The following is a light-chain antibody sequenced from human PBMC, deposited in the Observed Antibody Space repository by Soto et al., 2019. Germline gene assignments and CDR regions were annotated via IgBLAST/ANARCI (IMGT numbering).Light chain of an antibody. CDR1: SSDIADYNY. CDR2: EVD. J-gene: IGLJ2*01. V-gene: IGLV2-8*01. CDR3: SSYAGSNPV. Sequence: QSALTQPPSASGSPGQSVTISCTGASSDIADYNYVSWYQHHPGKAPKLMIYEVDKRPSGVPDRFSGSKSGNTASLTVSGLQAEDEADYFCSSYAGSNPVFGGGTTVTVL.